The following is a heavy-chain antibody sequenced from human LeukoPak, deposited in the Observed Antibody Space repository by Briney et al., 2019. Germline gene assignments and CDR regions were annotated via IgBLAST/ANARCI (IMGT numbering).Heavy chain of an antibody. CDR3: ARHNPGLKPLNFDY. CDR2: INPNSGGT. Sequence: GASVKVSCKASGYTFTGYYMHWVRQAPGQGLEWMGRINPNSGGTNYAQKFQGRVTMTRDTSISTAYMELSRLRSDDTAVYYCARHNPGLKPLNFDYWGQGTLVTVSS. D-gene: IGHD3-10*01. CDR1: GYTFTGYY. V-gene: IGHV1-2*06. J-gene: IGHJ4*02.